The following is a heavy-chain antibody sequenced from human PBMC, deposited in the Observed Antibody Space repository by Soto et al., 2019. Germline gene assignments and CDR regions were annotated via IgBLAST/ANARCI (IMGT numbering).Heavy chain of an antibody. CDR3: AGSKNRGESCDY. V-gene: IGHV4-59*01. CDR1: VVSIRSYF. J-gene: IGHJ4*02. Sequence: ETLYLTCTVSVVSIRSYFWGWMRQPPGKGLEWIGYTYYTADTKYSPSLESRATISADPSKKQFSLSLSPVSAADTALYFCAGSKNRGESCDYLGQGALVTVSS. D-gene: IGHD3-10*01. CDR2: TYYTADT.